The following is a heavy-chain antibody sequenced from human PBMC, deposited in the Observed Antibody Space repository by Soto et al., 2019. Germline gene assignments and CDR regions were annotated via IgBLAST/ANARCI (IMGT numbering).Heavy chain of an antibody. D-gene: IGHD2-15*01. V-gene: IGHV3-30*18. CDR3: AKDLVVAAPRVPGMDV. J-gene: IGHJ6*02. CDR2: ISYDGSNK. CDR1: GFTFSSDG. Sequence: PGGSLRLSCAASGFTFSSDGMHWVRQAPGKGLEWVAVISYDGSNKYYADSVKGRFTISRDNSKNTLYLQMNSLRAEDTAVYYCAKDLVVAAPRVPGMDVWGQGTTVTVSS.